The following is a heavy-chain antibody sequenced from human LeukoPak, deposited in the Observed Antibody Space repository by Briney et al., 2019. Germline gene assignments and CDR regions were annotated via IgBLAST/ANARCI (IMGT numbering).Heavy chain of an antibody. D-gene: IGHD3-10*01. J-gene: IGHJ6*04. CDR2: IIPIFGTA. CDR3: ARNDPYGSGNYDYYYYGMDV. Sequence: ASVKVSCKASGGTFSSYAISWVRQAPGQGLEWMGGIIPIFGTANYAQKFQGRVTITADESTSTAYMELSSLRSEDTAVYYCARNDPYGSGNYDYYYYGMDVWGKGTTVTVSS. V-gene: IGHV1-69*13. CDR1: GGTFSSYA.